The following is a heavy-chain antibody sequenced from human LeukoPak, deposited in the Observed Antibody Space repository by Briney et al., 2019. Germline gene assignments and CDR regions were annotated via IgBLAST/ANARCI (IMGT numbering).Heavy chain of an antibody. CDR1: GYTFTSYG. D-gene: IGHD3-10*01. CDR3: ARFPVPGVIMDLDY. J-gene: IGHJ4*02. Sequence: ASVKVSCKASGYTFTSYGISWVRQAPGQRLEWMGWITAYNGNTNYAQKLPSRVTMTTDTFTSAAHMELRGPRSDDTAVYYCARFPVPGVIMDLDYWGQGTLVTVSS. CDR2: ITAYNGNT. V-gene: IGHV1-18*01.